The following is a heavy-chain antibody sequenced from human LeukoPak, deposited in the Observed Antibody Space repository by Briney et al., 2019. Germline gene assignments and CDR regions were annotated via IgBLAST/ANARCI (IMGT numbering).Heavy chain of an antibody. CDR1: GGSISSGGYY. Sequence: SETLSLTCTVSGGSISSGGYYWSWIRQHPGKGLEWIGYIYYSGSTYYNPSLKSRVTISVDTSKNQFSLKLSSVTAADTAVYYCARGTRELDLVFDYWGQGTLVTVSS. CDR2: IYYSGST. D-gene: IGHD1-1*01. CDR3: ARGTRELDLVFDY. V-gene: IGHV4-31*03. J-gene: IGHJ4*02.